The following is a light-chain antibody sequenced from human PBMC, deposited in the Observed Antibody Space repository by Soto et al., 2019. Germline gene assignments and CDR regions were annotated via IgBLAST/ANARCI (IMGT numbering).Light chain of an antibody. J-gene: IGKJ1*01. Sequence: EIVFAPSPGPLSLSPGERATPSLRASQSVSSSYLAWYQQKPGQAPRLLIYGASSRATGIPDRFSGSGSGTDFTLTISRLEPEDFAVYYCQQYGSSSWTFGQGTKVDIK. V-gene: IGKV3-20*01. CDR3: QQYGSSSWT. CDR1: QSVSSSY. CDR2: GAS.